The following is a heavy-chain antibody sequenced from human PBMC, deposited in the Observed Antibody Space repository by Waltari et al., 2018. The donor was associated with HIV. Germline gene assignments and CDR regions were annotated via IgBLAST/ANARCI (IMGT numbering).Heavy chain of an antibody. CDR3: ARLNRLVPIAHYYYHSMDV. D-gene: IGHD1-26*01. CDR2: VHDSGST. V-gene: IGHV4-59*01. J-gene: IGHJ6*02. CDR1: GVSITNTY. Sequence: QVQLQESGPGLVKPSETLSLTCTVSGVSITNTYWSWIRRPPGKGLEWIGYVHDSGSTNYNPSLKRRATISVDTSKNQFSLSLNSGTSADTAVYYCARLNRLVPIAHYYYHSMDVWGQGTTVTVSS.